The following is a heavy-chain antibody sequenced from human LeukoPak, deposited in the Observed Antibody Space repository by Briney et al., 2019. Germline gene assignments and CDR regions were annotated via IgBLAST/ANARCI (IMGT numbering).Heavy chain of an antibody. CDR1: GGSISSYY. CDR2: IYHSGT. CDR3: ARDGFGYSYYYYGMDV. Sequence: SETLSHTCTVSGGSISSYYWSWIRQPPGKGLEWIGYIYHSGTNYNPSLKSRVTMSVDTSKNQFSLKLSSVTAADTAVYYCARDGFGYSYYYYGMDVWGQGTTVTVSS. J-gene: IGHJ6*02. D-gene: IGHD3-16*01. V-gene: IGHV4-59*12.